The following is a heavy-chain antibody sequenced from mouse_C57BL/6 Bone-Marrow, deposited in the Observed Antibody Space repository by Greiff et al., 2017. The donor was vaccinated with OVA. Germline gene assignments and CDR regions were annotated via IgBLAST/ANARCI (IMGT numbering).Heavy chain of an antibody. J-gene: IGHJ3*01. CDR1: GFTFSSYG. Sequence: EVKLVESGGDLVKPGGSLKLSCAASGFTFSSYGMSWVRQTPDKRLEWVATISSGGSYTYYPDSVKGRFTISRDNAKNTLYRQMSSLKSEDTAMYYCAGNYGYDAAGFAYWGQGTLVTVSA. D-gene: IGHD2-2*01. CDR2: ISSGGSYT. V-gene: IGHV5-6*01. CDR3: AGNYGYDAAGFAY.